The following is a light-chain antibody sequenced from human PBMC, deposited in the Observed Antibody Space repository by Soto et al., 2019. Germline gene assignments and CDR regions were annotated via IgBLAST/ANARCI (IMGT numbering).Light chain of an antibody. CDR2: DAS. Sequence: DIQMTQSPSTLSTSVGDRVTITCRASQSISSWLAWYQQKPGKAPKLLIYDASNLESGVPSRFSGSGSGTEFTLTISSLQPDDFATYDGQQYNSYPYTFGQGTKLEIK. CDR1: QSISSW. V-gene: IGKV1-5*01. J-gene: IGKJ2*01. CDR3: QQYNSYPYT.